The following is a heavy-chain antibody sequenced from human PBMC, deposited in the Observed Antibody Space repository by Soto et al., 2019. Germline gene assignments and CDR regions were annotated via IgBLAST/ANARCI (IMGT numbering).Heavy chain of an antibody. CDR3: ARVTYDSFTAYSYYFDY. Sequence: TSETLSLTCTVSGDSIRPYYWTWIRQPPGKGLEWIGYVYYSESVNYRSSLKSRVTMSVDMSKNQFSLRLNSVTAADTAVYYCARVTYDSFTAYSYYFDYWGQGTLVTVSS. V-gene: IGHV4-59*01. J-gene: IGHJ4*02. CDR2: VYYSESV. CDR1: GDSIRPYY. D-gene: IGHD3-9*01.